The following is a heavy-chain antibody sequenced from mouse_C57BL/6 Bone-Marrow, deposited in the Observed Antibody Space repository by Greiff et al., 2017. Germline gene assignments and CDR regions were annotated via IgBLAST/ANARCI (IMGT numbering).Heavy chain of an antibody. V-gene: IGHV1-5*01. D-gene: IGHD2-3*01. Sequence: SGTVLARPGASVKMSCKTSGYTFTSYWMHWVKQRPGQGLEWIGAIYPGNSDTSYNQKFKGKAKLTAVTSASTAYMELSSLTNEDSAVYYYTIEAYDGYYFYIDYWGQGTTLTVSS. CDR2: IYPGNSDT. CDR3: TIEAYDGYYFYIDY. CDR1: GYTFTSYW. J-gene: IGHJ2*01.